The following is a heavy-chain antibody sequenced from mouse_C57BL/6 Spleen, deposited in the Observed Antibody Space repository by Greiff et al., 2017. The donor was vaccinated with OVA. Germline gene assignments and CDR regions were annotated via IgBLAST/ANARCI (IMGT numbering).Heavy chain of an antibody. Sequence: EVQLQQSVAELVRPGASVKLSCTASGFNIKNTYMHWVKQRPEQGLEWIGRIDPANGNTKYAPKFQGKATITADTSSNTAYLQLSSLTSEDTAIYYCARGAYYSNYDWYFDVWGTGTTVTVSS. CDR2: IDPANGNT. V-gene: IGHV14-3*01. CDR1: GFNIKNTY. D-gene: IGHD2-5*01. CDR3: ARGAYYSNYDWYFDV. J-gene: IGHJ1*03.